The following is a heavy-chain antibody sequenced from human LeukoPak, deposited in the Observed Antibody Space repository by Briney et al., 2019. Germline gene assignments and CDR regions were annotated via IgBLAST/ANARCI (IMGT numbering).Heavy chain of an antibody. CDR3: ARDKGAVAGTDGMDV. CDR2: ISYDGSNK. Sequence: PGGSLRLSCAASGFTFSRYAMHWVRQAPGKGLEWVAVISYDGSNKYYADSVKGRFTISRDNSKNTLYLQMNSLRAEDTAVYYCARDKGAVAGTDGMDVWGQGTTVTVSS. CDR1: GFTFSRYA. D-gene: IGHD6-19*01. J-gene: IGHJ6*02. V-gene: IGHV3-30-3*01.